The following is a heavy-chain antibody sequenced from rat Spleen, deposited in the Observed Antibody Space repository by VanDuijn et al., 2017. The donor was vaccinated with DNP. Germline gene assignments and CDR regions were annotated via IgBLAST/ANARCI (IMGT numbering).Heavy chain of an antibody. CDR3: ARWTRYFDY. CDR1: CYSITSNY. CDR2: ISYSGNT. J-gene: IGHJ2*01. D-gene: IGHD1-7*01. V-gene: IGHV3-1*01. Sequence: EVQLQESGSGLVKPSQSLSLTCSVTCYSITSNYWGWIRKFPGNKMEYIGHISYSGNTNYNPSLKSRISITRDTSKNHFFLHLNSVTTEDTATYYCARWTRYFDYWGQGVMVTVSS.